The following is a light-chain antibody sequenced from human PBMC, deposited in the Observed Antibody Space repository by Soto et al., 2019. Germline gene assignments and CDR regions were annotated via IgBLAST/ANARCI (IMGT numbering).Light chain of an antibody. J-gene: IGKJ1*01. CDR3: QQYNSYSLWT. V-gene: IGKV1-5*01. CDR1: QSISSW. CDR2: DAS. Sequence: DIQTTQPPSTLSASLGERGTITCRASQSISSWLAWYQQKPGKAPKLLIYDASSLESGVPSRFSGSGSGTEFTLTISSLQPDDFATYYCQQYNSYSLWTFGQGTKVDI.